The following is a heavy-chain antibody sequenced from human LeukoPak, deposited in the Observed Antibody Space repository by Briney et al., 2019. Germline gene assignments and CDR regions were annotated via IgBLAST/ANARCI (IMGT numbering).Heavy chain of an antibody. V-gene: IGHV1-18*01. D-gene: IGHD2-2*01. CDR1: SYSFTRYG. CDR2: ISGYNGNT. CDR3: ATTKYAYATIDS. J-gene: IGHJ4*02. Sequence: AASVKVSCRASSYSFTRYGISWVRQAPGQGLEWMGWISGYNGNTNYAQKFQGRLTVTEDTSTGTAYMELKSLRSDDTALYFCATTKYAYATIDSWGQGTLVTVSS.